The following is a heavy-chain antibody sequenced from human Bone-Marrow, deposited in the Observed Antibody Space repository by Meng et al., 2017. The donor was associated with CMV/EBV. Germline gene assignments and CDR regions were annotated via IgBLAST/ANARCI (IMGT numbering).Heavy chain of an antibody. CDR3: ARIGGNYDFWSGYWTSSGTYGMDV. J-gene: IGHJ6*02. Sequence: ASAKVSCKASGYTFTRYDINGVRQAPGQGLAWMGWINPNSGGTNYAQKFQGRVTMTRDTSISTAYMELSRLRSDDTAVYYCARIGGNYDFWSGYWTSSGTYGMDVWGQGTTVTVSS. CDR1: GYTFTRYD. V-gene: IGHV1-2*02. D-gene: IGHD3-3*01. CDR2: INPNSGGT.